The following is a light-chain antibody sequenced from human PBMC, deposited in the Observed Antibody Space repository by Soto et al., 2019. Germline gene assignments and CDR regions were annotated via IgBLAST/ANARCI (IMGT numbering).Light chain of an antibody. V-gene: IGLV1-44*01. CDR1: YPNIGSNT. CDR3: ATWDDSLNGVV. Sequence: QSVLTQPPSASGTPGQRVTISCSGGYPNIGSNTVNWYHQLPGTAPKLLIYDNNQRPSGVPDRFSGSTSGTSASLAISGLLSEDEDDYYCATWDDSLNGVVFGGGTKLTVL. CDR2: DNN. J-gene: IGLJ3*02.